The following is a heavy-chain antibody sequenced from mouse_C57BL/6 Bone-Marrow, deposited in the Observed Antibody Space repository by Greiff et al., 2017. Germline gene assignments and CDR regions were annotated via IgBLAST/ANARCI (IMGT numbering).Heavy chain of an antibody. CDR3: ARLLRSFDV. J-gene: IGHJ1*03. CDR2: ISSGSSTI. Sequence: EVMLVESGGGLVKPGGSLKLSCAASGFTFSDYGMHWVRQAPEKGLEWVAYISSGSSTIYYADTVKGRFTISRDNAKNTLFLQMTSLRSEDTAMYYCARLLRSFDVWGTATTVTVSS. V-gene: IGHV5-17*01. CDR1: GFTFSDYG. D-gene: IGHD1-1*01.